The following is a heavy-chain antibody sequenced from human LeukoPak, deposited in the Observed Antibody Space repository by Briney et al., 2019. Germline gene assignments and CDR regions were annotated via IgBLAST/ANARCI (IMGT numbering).Heavy chain of an antibody. D-gene: IGHD3-10*01. V-gene: IGHV4-59*08. CDR2: VYYTGRT. CDR3: ARHMSVSYDAFDL. CDR1: DGSTTGYY. J-gene: IGHJ3*01. Sequence: SETLSLTCSVSDGSTTGYYWSRIRQPPGKGLEWIAYVYYTGRTLYNPSPESRVTISVDTSKTQFSLTVTSVTAADTAVYYCARHMSVSYDAFDLWGRGTTVTVSS.